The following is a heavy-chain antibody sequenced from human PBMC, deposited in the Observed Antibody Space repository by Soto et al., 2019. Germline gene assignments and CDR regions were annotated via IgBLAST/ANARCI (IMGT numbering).Heavy chain of an antibody. CDR1: GGTFSSYA. D-gene: IGHD7-27*01. J-gene: IGHJ6*02. CDR2: IIPIFGTA. Sequence: SVKVSCKASGGTFSSYAISWVRQAPGQGLEWMGGIIPIFGTANYAQKFQGGVTITADESTSTAYMELSSLRSEDTAVYYCARVYWGDYYYYGMDVWGQGTTVTVSS. CDR3: ARVYWGDYYYYGMDV. V-gene: IGHV1-69*13.